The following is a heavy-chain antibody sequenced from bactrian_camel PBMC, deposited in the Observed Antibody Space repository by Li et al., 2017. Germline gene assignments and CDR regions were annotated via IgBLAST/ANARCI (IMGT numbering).Heavy chain of an antibody. CDR3: VRDYPVAEWWFGGGYNY. Sequence: VQLVESGGGSVQAGGSLRLSCTASGSAFSASCMGWFRQAPGKGLEWVSSINGGGSTTYYVDSLKGRFTISRDNAKNTVYLQMNSLKPEDTAVYYCVRDYPVAEWWFGGGYNYWGQGTQVTVS. CDR2: INGGGSTT. J-gene: IGHJ4*01. D-gene: IGHD2*01. CDR1: GSAFSASC. V-gene: IGHV3S40*01.